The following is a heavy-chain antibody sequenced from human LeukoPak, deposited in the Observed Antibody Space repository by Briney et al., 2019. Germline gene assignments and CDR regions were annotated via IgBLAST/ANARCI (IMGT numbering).Heavy chain of an antibody. V-gene: IGHV4-39*01. Sequence: PSETLSLTCTVSGGSISSSSYYWGWIRQPPGKGLEWIGSIYYSGSAYYNPSLKCRVTISVDTSRNQFSLKLSSVTAADTAVYYCARRDSYGLDYWGQGTLVTVSS. CDR1: GGSISSSSYY. CDR2: IYYSGSA. D-gene: IGHD5-18*01. J-gene: IGHJ4*02. CDR3: ARRDSYGLDY.